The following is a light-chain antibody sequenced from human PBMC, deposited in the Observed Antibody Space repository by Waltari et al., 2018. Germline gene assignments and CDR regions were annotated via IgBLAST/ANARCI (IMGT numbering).Light chain of an antibody. Sequence: DIQMTQSPSTLSASVGDIVTITCRASQSISSWLAWYQQKPGKAPKLLIYKASSLESGVPSRFSGSGSGTEFTLTISSLQPDDFATYYCQQYNSLPYTFGQGTKLEIK. V-gene: IGKV1-5*03. J-gene: IGKJ2*01. CDR2: KAS. CDR1: QSISSW. CDR3: QQYNSLPYT.